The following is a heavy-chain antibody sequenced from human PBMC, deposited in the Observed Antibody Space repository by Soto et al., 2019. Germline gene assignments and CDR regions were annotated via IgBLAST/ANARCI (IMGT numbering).Heavy chain of an antibody. D-gene: IGHD3-10*01. CDR3: ARDTMVRGVDGAFDI. Sequence: QVQLVQSGAEVKKPGASVKVSCKASGYTFTSYGISWVRQAPGQGLEWMGWISAYNGNTNYAQKLQGRVNMTTDTSTSTAYMALRSLRSDDTAVYYCARDTMVRGVDGAFDIRGQGTMVTVSS. J-gene: IGHJ3*02. V-gene: IGHV1-18*01. CDR2: ISAYNGNT. CDR1: GYTFTSYG.